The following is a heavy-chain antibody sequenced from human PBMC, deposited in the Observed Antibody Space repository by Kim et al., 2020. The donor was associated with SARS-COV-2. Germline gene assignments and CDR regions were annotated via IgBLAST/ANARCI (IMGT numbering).Heavy chain of an antibody. D-gene: IGHD2-2*01. V-gene: IGHV4-39*01. CDR2: IYYSGST. CDR3: ARPGYCSSTSCSRFDY. CDR1: GGSISSSSYY. Sequence: SETLSLTCTVSGGSISSSSYYWGWIRQPPGKGLEWIGSIYYSGSTYYNPSLKSRVTISVDTSKNQFSLKLSSVTAADTAVYYCARPGYCSSTSCSRFDYWGQRTLVTVSS. J-gene: IGHJ4*02.